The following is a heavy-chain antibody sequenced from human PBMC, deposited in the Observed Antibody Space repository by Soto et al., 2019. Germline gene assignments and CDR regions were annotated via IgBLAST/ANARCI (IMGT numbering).Heavy chain of an antibody. D-gene: IGHD6-13*01. CDR1: GGTFSSYA. Sequence: GASVKVSCKASGGTFSSYAISWVRQAPGQGLEWMGGIIPIFGTANYAQKFQGRVTMTTDTSTSTAYMELRSLRSDDTAVYYCARDKGAAAGIYYYGMDVWGQGTTVTVSS. CDR3: ARDKGAAAGIYYYGMDV. CDR2: IIPIFGTA. J-gene: IGHJ6*02. V-gene: IGHV1-69*05.